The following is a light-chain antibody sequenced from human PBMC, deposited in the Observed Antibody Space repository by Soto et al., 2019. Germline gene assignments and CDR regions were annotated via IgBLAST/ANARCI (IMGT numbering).Light chain of an antibody. CDR2: GNS. J-gene: IGLJ3*02. CDR3: QSYDSSLSGWL. V-gene: IGLV1-40*01. CDR1: SSNIGAGYD. Sequence: QSVLTQPPSVSGATGQRVTISCTGSSSNIGAGYDVHWYQQLPGTAPKLLIYGNSNRPSGVPDRFSGSKSGTSASLAITGLQAEDEADYYCQSYDSSLSGWLFGGGTQLTVL.